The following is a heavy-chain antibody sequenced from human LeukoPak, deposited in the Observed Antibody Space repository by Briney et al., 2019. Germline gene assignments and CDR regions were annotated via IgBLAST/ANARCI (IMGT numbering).Heavy chain of an antibody. Sequence: PGGSLRLSCAASDFTFSRYSMNWFRQAPGEGLEWVSSISSGGHNIYYGDPVKGRFTISRDNAKNSLYLQVNSLRVEDTAVYYCARHGDGFYHGMDVWGQGTTVTVSS. D-gene: IGHD4-17*01. CDR2: ISSGGHNI. CDR3: ARHGDGFYHGMDV. J-gene: IGHJ6*01. CDR1: DFTFSRYS. V-gene: IGHV3-21*01.